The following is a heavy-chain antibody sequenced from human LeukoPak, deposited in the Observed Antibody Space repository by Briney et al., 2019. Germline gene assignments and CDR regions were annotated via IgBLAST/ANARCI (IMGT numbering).Heavy chain of an antibody. J-gene: IGHJ5*02. CDR1: GFTFSSYA. V-gene: IGHV3-23*01. CDR2: ISGSGGST. CDR3: AKDRGYSFTPRGVWFDP. Sequence: GGSLRLSCAASGFTFSSYAMSWVRQAPGKGLEWVSAISGSGGSTYYADSVKGRFTISRDNSKNTLYLQMNSLRAEDTAVYYCAKDRGYSFTPRGVWFDPWGQGTLVTVSS. D-gene: IGHD5-18*01.